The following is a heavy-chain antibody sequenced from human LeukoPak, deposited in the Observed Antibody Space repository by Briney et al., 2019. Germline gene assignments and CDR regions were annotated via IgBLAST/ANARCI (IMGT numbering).Heavy chain of an antibody. CDR2: IWYDGSNK. CDR3: AREMGLNIVATFGY. V-gene: IGHV3-33*01. Sequence: HAGGSLRLSCAASGFTFSNYGMHWVRQAPGKGLEWVALIWYDGSNKYYADSVQGRFIISRDNSKNTLYLQMSSLRAEDTAVYYCAREMGLNIVATFGYWGQGTLVTVSS. J-gene: IGHJ4*02. CDR1: GFTFSNYG. D-gene: IGHD5-12*01.